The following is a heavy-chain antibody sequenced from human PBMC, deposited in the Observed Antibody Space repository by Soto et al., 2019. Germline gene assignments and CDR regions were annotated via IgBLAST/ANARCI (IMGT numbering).Heavy chain of an antibody. D-gene: IGHD5-18*01. CDR3: AKEVAAMVTAYYSGMDV. Sequence: TGGSLRLSCAASGFTFSSNAMSWVRQAPGKGLEWVSVISGSGGSTYYADSVKGRFTISRDNSKNTLYLQMNSLRVEDTAVYYCAKEVAAMVTAYYSGMDVWGQGTTVTVS. CDR1: GFTFSSNA. V-gene: IGHV3-23*01. CDR2: ISGSGGST. J-gene: IGHJ6*02.